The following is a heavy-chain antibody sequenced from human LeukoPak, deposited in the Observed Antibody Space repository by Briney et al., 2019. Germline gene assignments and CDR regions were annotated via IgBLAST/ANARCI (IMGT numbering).Heavy chain of an antibody. CDR2: IYGGST. V-gene: IGHV3-23*01. J-gene: IGHJ4*02. D-gene: IGHD3-16*02. Sequence: GGSLRLSCAGSGFTFSSYAMIWVRQAPGKGLDWVSGIYGGSTFDADSVKGRFTISRDNSKNTLYLQMNSLRAEDTAVYYCAKDVTFGGVIAMYYFDYWGQGTLVTVSS. CDR1: GFTFSSYA. CDR3: AKDVTFGGVIAMYYFDY.